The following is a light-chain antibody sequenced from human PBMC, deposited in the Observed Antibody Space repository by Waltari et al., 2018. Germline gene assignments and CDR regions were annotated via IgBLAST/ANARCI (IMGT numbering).Light chain of an antibody. CDR3: HHYGSSPQGT. CDR1: QSISDTY. J-gene: IGKJ3*01. Sequence: ELVLTQSPGTLSLSPGERATLSCRARQSISDTYLGWYQQRPGQAPRLLIYGASSRVAGIPDRFSGSGSGTDFTLTISRLEPEDFAVYYCHHYGSSPQGTFGPGTRVDI. CDR2: GAS. V-gene: IGKV3-20*01.